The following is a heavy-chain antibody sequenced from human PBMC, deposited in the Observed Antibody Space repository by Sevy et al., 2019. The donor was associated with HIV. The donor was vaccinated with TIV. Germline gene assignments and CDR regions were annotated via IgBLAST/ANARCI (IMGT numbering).Heavy chain of an antibody. CDR3: ARGLAALPGYYYGMDV. Sequence: GGSLRLSCAASGFTFSSYPMNWVRQAPGKGLEWVAVMSYDGSNKYFGDSVKGRFAVSRDNSKNALYLQMSSLRAEDTAVYYCARGLAALPGYYYGMDVWGLGTTVTVSS. V-gene: IGHV3-30*09. CDR2: MSYDGSNK. D-gene: IGHD6-6*01. J-gene: IGHJ6*02. CDR1: GFTFSSYP.